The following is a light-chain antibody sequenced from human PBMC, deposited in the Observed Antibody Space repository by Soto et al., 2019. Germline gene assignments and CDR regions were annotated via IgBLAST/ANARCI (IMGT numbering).Light chain of an antibody. J-gene: IGKJ4*01. CDR3: QQYNSYPLT. CDR1: QSISSR. V-gene: IGKV1-5*03. Sequence: DIQMTQSPSTLSASIGDRVTITCRASQSISSRMAWYQQKPGQAPKLLIHEASSLESGFPSRFSGSGSETEFTLPISSLQPDDFATYYCQQYNSYPLTFGGGTMVEIK. CDR2: EAS.